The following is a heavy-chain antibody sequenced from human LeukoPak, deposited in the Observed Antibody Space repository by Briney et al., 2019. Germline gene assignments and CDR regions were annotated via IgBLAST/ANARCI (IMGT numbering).Heavy chain of an antibody. V-gene: IGHV4-4*02. CDR3: ASLDEDSLYSSGPAGGDY. CDR1: GGSINSSNW. J-gene: IGHJ4*02. Sequence: SGTLSLTCTIFGGSINSSNWWNWVRQPPGKGLEWIGEINHSGSTNYNPSLKSRVTISVDTSKNQFSLKLSSVTAADTAVYYCASLDEDSLYSSGPAGGDYWGQGTLVTVSS. D-gene: IGHD6-19*01. CDR2: INHSGST.